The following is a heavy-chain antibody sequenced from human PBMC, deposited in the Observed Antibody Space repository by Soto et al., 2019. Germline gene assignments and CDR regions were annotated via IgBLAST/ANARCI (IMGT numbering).Heavy chain of an antibody. CDR2: IYYSGST. Sequence: PWETLSLTCTVSGGSISSGDYYWSWIRQPPGKGLEWIGYIYYSGSTYYNPSLKSRVTISVDTSKNQFSLKLSSVTAADTAVYYCARGAVYGDPQGDYYYYGMDVWGQGTTVTVSS. V-gene: IGHV4-30-4*01. CDR3: ARGAVYGDPQGDYYYYGMDV. CDR1: GGSISSGDYY. D-gene: IGHD4-17*01. J-gene: IGHJ6*02.